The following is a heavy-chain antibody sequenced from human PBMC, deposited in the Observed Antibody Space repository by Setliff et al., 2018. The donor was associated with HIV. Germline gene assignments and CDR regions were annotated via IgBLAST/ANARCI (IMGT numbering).Heavy chain of an antibody. CDR2: ITPSSDII. Sequence: PGGSLRLSCAASGFTLSTYSMNWVRQAPGKGLEWVAYITPSSDIIYYADSVTGRFTISRDNAKNSLYLQMNSLGAEDTSVYYCARHANYDFLGGYWGYYFDYWGQGTLVTVSS. V-gene: IGHV3-48*01. CDR3: ARHANYDFLGGYWGYYFDY. D-gene: IGHD3-3*01. J-gene: IGHJ4*02. CDR1: GFTLSTYS.